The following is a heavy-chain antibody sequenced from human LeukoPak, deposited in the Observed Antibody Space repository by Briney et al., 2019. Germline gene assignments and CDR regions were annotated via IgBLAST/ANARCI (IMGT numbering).Heavy chain of an antibody. CDR2: FFYTGST. J-gene: IGHJ5*02. CDR1: DGSISSAAYY. D-gene: IGHD2-15*01. CDR3: ARGVVVAAMSGDWFDP. V-gene: IGHV4-39*07. Sequence: PSETLSLTCTVSDGSISSAAYYWGWIRQPPNKGLDWIGSFFYTGSTYYSPSLKSRVTMSVDTSKNQFSLKLSSVTAADTAVYYCARGVVVAAMSGDWFDPWGQGTLVTVSS.